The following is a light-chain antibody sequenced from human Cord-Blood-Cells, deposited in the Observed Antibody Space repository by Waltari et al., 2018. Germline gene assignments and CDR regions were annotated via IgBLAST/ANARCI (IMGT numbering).Light chain of an antibody. V-gene: IGKV4-1*01. CDR2: WAS. CDR1: QSVLYSSNNKNY. CDR3: QQYYSTPLT. J-gene: IGKJ4*01. Sequence: ERATINCKSSQSVLYSSNNKNYLAWYQQKPGQPPKLLIYWASTRESVVPDRFSGSGSGTDFTLTISSLQAEDVAVYYCQQYYSTPLTFGGGTKVEIK.